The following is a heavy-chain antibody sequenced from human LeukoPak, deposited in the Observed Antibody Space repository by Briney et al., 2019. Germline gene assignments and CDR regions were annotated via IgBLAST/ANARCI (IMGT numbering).Heavy chain of an antibody. CDR3: AREEGITMVRGVTSYYYYGMDV. J-gene: IGHJ6*04. CDR1: GGSVSSGTYF. CDR2: IYFSGST. V-gene: IGHV4-61*01. D-gene: IGHD3-10*01. Sequence: SETLSLTCIVSGGSVSSGTYFWGWIRQPPGKGLEWIGYIYFSGSTNYNPSLKSRVTISVDTSKNQFSLKLSSVTAADTAVYYCAREEGITMVRGVTSYYYYGMDVWGKGTTVTVSS.